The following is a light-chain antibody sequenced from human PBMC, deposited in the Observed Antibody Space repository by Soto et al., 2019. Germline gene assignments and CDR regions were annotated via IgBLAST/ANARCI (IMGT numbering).Light chain of an antibody. V-gene: IGKV1-9*01. J-gene: IGKJ2*01. Sequence: IQMTQSPSSLSATVGDRVTITCRASQDVSSYLVWYQHKPGKAPALLIYSASTLQSGVPLRFSGSGSGTEFTLTINGLQPEDFATYYCQQLSYYPRTVGQGTKLEIK. CDR3: QQLSYYPRT. CDR1: QDVSSY. CDR2: SAS.